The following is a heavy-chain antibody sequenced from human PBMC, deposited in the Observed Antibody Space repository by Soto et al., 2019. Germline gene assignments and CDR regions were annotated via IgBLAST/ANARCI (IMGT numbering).Heavy chain of an antibody. CDR2: IRSKAYGGTT. J-gene: IGHJ6*03. D-gene: IGHD2-21*01. CDR3: TRDNKEGSYCGGDCYPYYYYYMDV. CDR1: GFTFGDYA. V-gene: IGHV3-49*03. Sequence: GGSLRLSCTASGFTFGDYAMSWFRQAPGKGLEWVGFIRSKAYGGTTEYAASVKGRFTISRDDSKSIAYLQMNSLKTEDTAVYYCTRDNKEGSYCGGDCYPYYYYYMDVWGKGTTVTVSS.